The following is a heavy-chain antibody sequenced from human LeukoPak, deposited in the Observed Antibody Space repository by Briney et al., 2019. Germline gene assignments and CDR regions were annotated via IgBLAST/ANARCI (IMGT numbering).Heavy chain of an antibody. CDR2: IDINGGRT. V-gene: IGHV3-64D*09. CDR1: GFTFSSYT. CDR3: VKDKWIDH. D-gene: IGHD2-8*01. J-gene: IGHJ4*02. Sequence: PGGSLRLSCSVSGFTFSSYTMHWVRQAPGKGLEYVSSIDINGGRTYYADSVEGRFTISRDNSKNMLYLQMSGLRAEDTAVYYCVKDKWIDHWGQGTLVTVSS.